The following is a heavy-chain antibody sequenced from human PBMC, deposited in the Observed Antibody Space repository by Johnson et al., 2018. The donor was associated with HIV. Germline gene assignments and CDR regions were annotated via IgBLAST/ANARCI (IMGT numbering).Heavy chain of an antibody. Sequence: MLLVESGGGLVQPGGSLRLSCAASGFTFSSYWMSWVRQAPGKGLEWVANIKQDGSEKYYVDSVKGRFTISRDNAKNSLYLQMNSLRAEDTAVYYCARSYCSGGSCRIHDAFDIWGQGTMVTGSS. D-gene: IGHD2-15*01. CDR1: GFTFSSYW. CDR3: ARSYCSGGSCRIHDAFDI. V-gene: IGHV3-7*01. CDR2: IKQDGSEK. J-gene: IGHJ3*02.